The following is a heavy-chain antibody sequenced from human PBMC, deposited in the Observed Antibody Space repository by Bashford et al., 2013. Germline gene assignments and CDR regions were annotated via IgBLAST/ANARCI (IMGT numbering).Heavy chain of an antibody. CDR3: ARGYSSAWEDNWFDP. D-gene: IGHD6-19*01. CDR1: GGSISSFY. J-gene: IGHJ5*02. V-gene: IGHV4-59*08. CDR2: IYHNGGS. Sequence: SSETLSLTCTVSGGSISSFYWTWVRQPPGKGLEWIGSIYHNGGSYYNPSLKSRVTISVDTSKNQFSLKLSSVTAADTAVYYCARGYSSAWEDNWFDPWGQGPWSPS.